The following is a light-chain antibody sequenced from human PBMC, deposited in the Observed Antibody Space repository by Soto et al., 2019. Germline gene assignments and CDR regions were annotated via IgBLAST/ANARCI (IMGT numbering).Light chain of an antibody. J-gene: IGKJ4*01. CDR3: QQCAHSPLT. Sequence: DIVLTQSPGTLSLSPGERATLSCRASQSVDNNYLAWFQQKPGQAPRLLIYDASSRATGIPDRFSGSGSGTDFTLTISRLEPEDFAVYYCQQCAHSPLTFGGGTKVEIK. CDR2: DAS. CDR1: QSVDNNY. V-gene: IGKV3-20*01.